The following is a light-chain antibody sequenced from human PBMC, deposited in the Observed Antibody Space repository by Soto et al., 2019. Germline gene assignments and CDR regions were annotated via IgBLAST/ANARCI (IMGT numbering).Light chain of an antibody. V-gene: IGKV1-5*01. CDR3: QQRTNWLT. Sequence: DIEMTQSPSTLSASVGDRVTITCRASQSISSWLAWYQQKPGKAPKLLIYDASSLESGVPSRFSGSGSGTEFTLTISSLQPDDFAVYYCQQRTNWLTFGGGTKVDIK. CDR1: QSISSW. CDR2: DAS. J-gene: IGKJ4*01.